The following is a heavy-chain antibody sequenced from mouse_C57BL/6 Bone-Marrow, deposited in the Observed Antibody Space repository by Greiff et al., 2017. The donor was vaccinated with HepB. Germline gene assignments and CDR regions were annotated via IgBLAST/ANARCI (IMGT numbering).Heavy chain of an antibody. CDR2: FYPGSGSI. J-gene: IGHJ1*03. CDR1: GYTFTEYT. D-gene: IGHD2-4*01. V-gene: IGHV1-62-2*01. Sequence: QVQLQQSGAELVKPGASVKLSCKASGYTFTEYTIHWVKQRSGQGLEWIGWFYPGSGSIKYNEKFKDKATLTADKSSSTVYMELSRLTSEDSAVYFCARHEGRERGDYDEGYWYFDVWGTGTTVTVSS. CDR3: ARHEGRERGDYDEGYWYFDV.